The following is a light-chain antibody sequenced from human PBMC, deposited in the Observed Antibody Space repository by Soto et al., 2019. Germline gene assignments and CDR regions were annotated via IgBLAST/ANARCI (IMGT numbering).Light chain of an antibody. CDR2: DAT. CDR1: QSVSSSY. CDR3: QQYNNWPRT. V-gene: IGKV3D-20*02. J-gene: IGKJ1*01. Sequence: EIVLTQSPGTLSLTPGERDTLSCRASQSVSSSYLAWYQQKPGQAPRLLIYDATSRATGIPDRFSGSGSGTEFTLTISSLQSEDFAVYYCQQYNNWPRTFGQGTKVDI.